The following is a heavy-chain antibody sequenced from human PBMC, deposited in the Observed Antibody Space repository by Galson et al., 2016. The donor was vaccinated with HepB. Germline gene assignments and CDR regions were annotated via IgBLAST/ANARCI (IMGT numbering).Heavy chain of an antibody. CDR2: LSANSGAT. D-gene: IGHD6-25*01. CDR3: ATSTGYRSGWGAFDL. CDR1: GDTFTGYY. V-gene: IGHV1-2*04. Sequence: SVKVSCKASGDTFTGYYIHWVRQAPGQGLEWMAWLSANSGATNYAQKFQGWVTMTRDTSISTAYMVLTSLTSDATAIYYCATSTGYRSGWGAFDLWGQGTMVTVAS. J-gene: IGHJ3*01.